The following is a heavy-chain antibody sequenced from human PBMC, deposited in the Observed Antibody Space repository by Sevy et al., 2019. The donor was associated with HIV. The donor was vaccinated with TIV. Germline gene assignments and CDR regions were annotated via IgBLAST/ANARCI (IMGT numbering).Heavy chain of an antibody. Sequence: SETRSLTCTVSGGSISSSSYYWAWIRQSPGKGLEWIGSIYDTGTTHSNPSLKSRVTISKDISKNQFFLRLRSVTAADTAMYFCARPNSMASYTLDVWGQGTTVTVSS. D-gene: IGHD3-16*01. V-gene: IGHV4-39*01. CDR3: ARPNSMASYTLDV. CDR2: IYDTGTT. J-gene: IGHJ6*02. CDR1: GGSISSSSYY.